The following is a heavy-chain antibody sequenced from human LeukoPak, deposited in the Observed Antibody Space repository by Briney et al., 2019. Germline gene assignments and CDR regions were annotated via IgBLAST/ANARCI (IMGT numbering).Heavy chain of an antibody. D-gene: IGHD1-26*01. CDR2: KYFRASVPT. J-gene: IGHJ4*02. Sequence: SETLSLTCSVSGGSISSSSYYWGWVRQPPGKGLEWLGSKYFRASVPTDYNPSLKSRVSISLDTSRNLFSMKLTSVSAADTAVYYCATLGLLRGAGFNLATHFDYWGQGTLVAVSS. CDR3: ATLGLLRGAGFNLATHFDY. V-gene: IGHV4-39*01. CDR1: GGSISSSSYY.